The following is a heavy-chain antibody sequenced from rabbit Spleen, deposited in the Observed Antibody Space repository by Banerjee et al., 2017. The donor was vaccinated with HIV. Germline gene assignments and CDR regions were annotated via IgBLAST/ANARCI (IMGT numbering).Heavy chain of an antibody. D-gene: IGHD4-2*01. CDR1: GFTLSSYY. V-gene: IGHV1S45*01. CDR3: ARGGYGGHIYTMGL. CDR2: IYSSNFIT. Sequence: QEQLVESGGGLVKPGGSLKLSCKASGFTLSSYYMYWVRQAPGKGLEWIGCIYSSNFITWYASWAKGRFTISKTSSTTVTLQMTSLTDADTATYFCARGGYGGHIYTMGLWGPGTLVTVS. J-gene: IGHJ4*01.